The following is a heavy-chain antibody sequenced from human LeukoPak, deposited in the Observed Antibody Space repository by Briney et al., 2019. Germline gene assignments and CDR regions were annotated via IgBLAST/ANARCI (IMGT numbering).Heavy chain of an antibody. CDR2: IYYSGST. D-gene: IGHD4/OR15-4a*01. CDR1: GGSISSYY. CDR3: ARHAAFADYQSHLTHFDY. Sequence: SETLSLTCTVSGGSISSYYWGWIRQAPGKGLEWIGYIYYSGSTNYNPSLKSRVTISVDTSKNQFSLRLSSVTAADTALYCCARHAAFADYQSHLTHFDYWGQGTLVTVSS. V-gene: IGHV4-59*08. J-gene: IGHJ4*02.